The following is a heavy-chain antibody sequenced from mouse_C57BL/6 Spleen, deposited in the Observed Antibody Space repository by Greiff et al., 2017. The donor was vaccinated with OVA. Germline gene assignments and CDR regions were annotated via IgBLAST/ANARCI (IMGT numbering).Heavy chain of an antibody. V-gene: IGHV1-81*01. CDR1: GYTFTSYG. J-gene: IGHJ2*01. CDR2: IYPRSGNT. CDR3: ARGGYYPHYFDY. D-gene: IGHD2-3*01. Sequence: VQLQQSGAELARPGASVKLSCKASGYTFTSYGISWVKQRTGPGLEWIGEIYPRSGNTYYNEKFKGKATLTADKSSSTAYMELRSLTSEDSAVYFCARGGYYPHYFDYWGQGTTLTVSS.